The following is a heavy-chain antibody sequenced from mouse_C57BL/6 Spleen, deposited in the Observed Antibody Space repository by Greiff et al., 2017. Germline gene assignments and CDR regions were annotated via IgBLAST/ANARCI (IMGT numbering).Heavy chain of an antibody. CDR2: ISSGGSYT. Sequence: EVMLVESGGDLVKPGGSLKLSCAASGFTFSSYGMSWVRRTPDKRLEWVATISSGGSYTYYPDSVKGRFTISRDNAKNTLYLQMSSLKSEDTAMYYCARHYGSSSYYFDYWGQGTTLTVSS. CDR1: GFTFSSYG. V-gene: IGHV5-6*01. J-gene: IGHJ2*01. D-gene: IGHD1-1*01. CDR3: ARHYGSSSYYFDY.